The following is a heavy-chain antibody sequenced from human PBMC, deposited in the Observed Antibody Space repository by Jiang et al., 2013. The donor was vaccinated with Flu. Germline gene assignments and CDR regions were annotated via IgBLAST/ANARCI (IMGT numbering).Heavy chain of an antibody. CDR3: ATGSVGATTLDY. Sequence: VQLVESGGGVVQPGRSLRLSCAASGFTFSSYGMHWVRQAPGKGLEWVAVIWYDGSNKYYADSVKGRFTISRDNSKNTLYLQMNSLRAEDTAVYYCATGSVGATTLDYWGQGTLVTVS. V-gene: IGHV3-33*01. D-gene: IGHD1-26*01. J-gene: IGHJ4*02. CDR1: GFTFSSYG. CDR2: IWYDGSNK.